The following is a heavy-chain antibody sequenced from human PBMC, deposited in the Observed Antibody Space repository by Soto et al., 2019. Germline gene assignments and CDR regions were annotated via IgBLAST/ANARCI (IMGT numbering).Heavy chain of an antibody. J-gene: IGHJ4*01. CDR3: ARSTPFGSGYSSSYY. CDR1: GYSFTSYW. CDR2: IYPGDSDT. Sequence: PGESLKISCKASGYSFTSYWIAWVRQMPGKGLEWMGTIYPGDSDTRYSPSLQGQVTISADNSISTAYLEWSSLKASDTAIYYCARSTPFGSGYSSSYYLGQGAPVPVSS. V-gene: IGHV5-51*01. D-gene: IGHD3-10*01.